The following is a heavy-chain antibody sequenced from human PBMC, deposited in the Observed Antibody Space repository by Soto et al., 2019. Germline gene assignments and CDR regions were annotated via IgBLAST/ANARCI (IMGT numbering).Heavy chain of an antibody. CDR2: ISYDGSNK. V-gene: IGHV3-30-3*01. J-gene: IGHJ4*02. CDR1: GFTFSSYA. Sequence: QVQLVESGGGMVQPGRSLRLSCAASGFTFSSYAMHWVRQAPGKGLEWVAVISYDGSNKYYADSVKGRFTISRDNSKNTLYLQMNSLRAEDTAVYYCARDEGGYSLFDYWGQGTLVTVSS. CDR3: ARDEGGYSLFDY. D-gene: IGHD2-15*01.